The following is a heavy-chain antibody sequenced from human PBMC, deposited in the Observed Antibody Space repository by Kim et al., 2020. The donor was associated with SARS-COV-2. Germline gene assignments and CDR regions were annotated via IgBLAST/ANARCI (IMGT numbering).Heavy chain of an antibody. Sequence: GGSLRLSCAASGFTFSSYSMNWVRQAPGKGLEWVSSISSSSSYIYYADSVKGRFTISRDNAKNSLYLQMNSLRAEDTAVYYCARDLSYYDSSGGKNWFDPWGQGTLVTVSS. CDR3: ARDLSYYDSSGGKNWFDP. J-gene: IGHJ5*02. D-gene: IGHD3-22*01. CDR2: ISSSSSYI. V-gene: IGHV3-21*01. CDR1: GFTFSSYS.